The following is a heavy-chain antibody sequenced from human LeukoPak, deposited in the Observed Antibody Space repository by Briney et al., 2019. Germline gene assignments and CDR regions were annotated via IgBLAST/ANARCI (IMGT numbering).Heavy chain of an antibody. CDR1: GFTFSSYG. V-gene: IGHV3-30*19. CDR3: ARDGLIVGATSDAFDI. Sequence: PGGSLRLSCAASGFTFSSYGMHWVRQAPGKGLEWVAVISYDGSNKYYADSVKGRFTISRDNSKNTLYLQMNSLRAEDTAVYYCARDGLIVGATSDAFDIWGQGTMVTVSS. D-gene: IGHD1-26*01. CDR2: ISYDGSNK. J-gene: IGHJ3*02.